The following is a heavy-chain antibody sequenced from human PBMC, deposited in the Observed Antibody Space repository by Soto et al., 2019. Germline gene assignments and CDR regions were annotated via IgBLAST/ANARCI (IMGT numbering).Heavy chain of an antibody. CDR1: GFTFSSYE. Sequence: PGGSLRLSCAASGFTFSSYEMNWVRQAPGKXLEWVSYISSSGSTIYYADSVKGRFTISRDNAKNSLYLQMNSLRAEDTAVYYCTRDPTQNRYCSGGSCYGIDPWGQGTLVTVSS. V-gene: IGHV3-48*03. CDR2: ISSSGSTI. J-gene: IGHJ5*02. CDR3: TRDPTQNRYCSGGSCYGIDP. D-gene: IGHD2-15*01.